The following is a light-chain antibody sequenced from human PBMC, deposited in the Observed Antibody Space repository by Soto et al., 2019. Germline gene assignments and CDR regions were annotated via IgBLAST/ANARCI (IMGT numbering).Light chain of an antibody. CDR3: QQYYSTPYT. CDR1: QSVLYSSNNKNY. J-gene: IGKJ2*01. Sequence: DIVMTQSPDSLAVSLGERATINCKSSQSVLYSSNNKNYLAWYQQKPGQPPKLLIYWASTRESGVPDRFSGSGTGTDFTLTISSLQADDVALYYCQQYYSTPYTFGLGTKLEIK. V-gene: IGKV4-1*01. CDR2: WAS.